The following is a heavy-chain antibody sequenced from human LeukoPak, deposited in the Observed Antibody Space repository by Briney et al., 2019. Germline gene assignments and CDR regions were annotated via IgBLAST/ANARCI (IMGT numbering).Heavy chain of an antibody. V-gene: IGHV3-66*01. CDR3: AAGTTSCSGPGCHATFWDY. J-gene: IGHJ4*02. CDR2: LYRGGTE. Sequence: GGSLRLSCAAPGFSVSSVYMSWVRLAPGKGLEWISVLYRGGTEHYADSVKGRFAISRDSSVNTLYLEMNSLRDEDTAVYHCAAGTTSCSGPGCHATFWDYWGQGTVVTVSS. CDR1: GFSVSSVY. D-gene: IGHD2-2*01.